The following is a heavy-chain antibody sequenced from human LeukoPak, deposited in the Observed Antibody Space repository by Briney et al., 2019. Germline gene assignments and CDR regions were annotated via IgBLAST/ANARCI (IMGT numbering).Heavy chain of an antibody. CDR1: GGSFSGNY. V-gene: IGHV4-34*01. Sequence: PSETLSLTCAVYGGSFSGNYWSWIRQPPGKGLEWIGEINHSGSTNYNPSLKSRVTISVDTSKNQFSLKLSSVTAADTAVYYCARPYGSGSYFKDYWGQGTLVTVSS. D-gene: IGHD3-10*01. CDR3: ARPYGSGSYFKDY. J-gene: IGHJ4*02. CDR2: INHSGST.